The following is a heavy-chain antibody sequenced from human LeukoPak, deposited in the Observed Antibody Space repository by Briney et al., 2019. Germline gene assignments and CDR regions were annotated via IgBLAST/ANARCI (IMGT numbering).Heavy chain of an antibody. CDR3: ARVRITIFGVVIIRDYYYGMDV. J-gene: IGHJ6*02. CDR2: ISAYNGNT. CDR1: GYTFTSYG. D-gene: IGHD3-3*01. Sequence: GASVTVSCKASGYTFTSYGISWVRQAPGQGLEWMGWISAYNGNTNYAQKLQGRVTMTTGTSTSTAYMELRSLRSDDTAVYYCARVRITIFGVVIIRDYYYGMDVWGQGTTVTVSS. V-gene: IGHV1-18*01.